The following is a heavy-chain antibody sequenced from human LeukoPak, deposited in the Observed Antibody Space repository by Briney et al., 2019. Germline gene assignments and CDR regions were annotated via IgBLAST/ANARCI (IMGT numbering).Heavy chain of an antibody. CDR2: IYYTGNT. V-gene: IGHV4-39*07. CDR1: GDSITGYY. Sequence: SETLSLTCSVSGDSITGYYWGWIRQPPGKGLEWIGNIYYTGNTYYNSSLKSRVTISVDTSKNQFSLKLSSVTAADTAVYYCARDAIAVAGHDAFDIWGQGTMVTVSS. D-gene: IGHD6-19*01. J-gene: IGHJ3*02. CDR3: ARDAIAVAGHDAFDI.